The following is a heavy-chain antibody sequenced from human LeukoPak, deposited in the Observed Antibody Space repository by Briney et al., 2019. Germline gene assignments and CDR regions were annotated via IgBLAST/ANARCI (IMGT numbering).Heavy chain of an antibody. CDR3: AGHHPRNTVDF. V-gene: IGHV4-59*08. CDR1: GGSISSYY. J-gene: IGHJ4*02. CDR2: IYYSGST. Sequence: SETLSLTCTVSGGSISSYYWSWIRQPPGKGLEWIGYIYYSGSTNYNPSLKSRVTVSVDTSKNQFSLKLSSVTAADTAVYYCAGHHPRNTVDFWGQGTLVTVSS. D-gene: IGHD2/OR15-2a*01.